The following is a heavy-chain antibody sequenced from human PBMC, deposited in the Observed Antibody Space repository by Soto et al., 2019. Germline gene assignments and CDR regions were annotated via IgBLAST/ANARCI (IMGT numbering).Heavy chain of an antibody. D-gene: IGHD2-2*01. J-gene: IGHJ4*02. CDR1: GYTFTNYD. CDR3: ARVPISCTTSSCPYFFDY. V-gene: IGHV1-8*01. Sequence: ASVKVSCKASGYTFTNYDINWVRQATGQGLEWMGWMNPNSGNTGYAQKFQGRVTMTRNTSMSTASMELSSLRSEDTAVYYCARVPISCTTSSCPYFFDYWAQGTLVNVSS. CDR2: MNPNSGNT.